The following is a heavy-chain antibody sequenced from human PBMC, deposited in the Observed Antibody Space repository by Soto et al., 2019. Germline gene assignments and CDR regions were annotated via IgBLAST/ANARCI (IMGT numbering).Heavy chain of an antibody. D-gene: IGHD6-19*01. CDR3: AKGNLFVGGYSGWKTGFDP. Sequence: GGSLRLSCAASGFTFSSYAMSWVRQAPGKGLEWVSAISGSGGSTYYADSVKGRFTISRDNSKNTLYLQMNSLRAEDTAVYYCAKGNLFVGGYSGWKTGFDPWGQGTLVTVSS. CDR2: ISGSGGST. CDR1: GFTFSSYA. J-gene: IGHJ5*02. V-gene: IGHV3-23*01.